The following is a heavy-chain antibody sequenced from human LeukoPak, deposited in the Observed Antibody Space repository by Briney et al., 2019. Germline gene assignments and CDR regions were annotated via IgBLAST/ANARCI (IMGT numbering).Heavy chain of an antibody. Sequence: GGSLRLSCAASGFTFSNYWMTWVRQAPGKGLEWVANIKEEGSEKYYVDSVKGRFTISRDNAKNSLYLQMNSLRAEETAVYYCARSTWRYSLDFWGQGTLVGVSS. CDR1: GFTFSNYW. CDR3: ARSTWRYSLDF. D-gene: IGHD2-15*01. V-gene: IGHV3-7*01. CDR2: IKEEGSEK. J-gene: IGHJ4*02.